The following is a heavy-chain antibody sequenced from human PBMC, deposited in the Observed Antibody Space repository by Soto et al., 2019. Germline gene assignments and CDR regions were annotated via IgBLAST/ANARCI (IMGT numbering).Heavy chain of an antibody. V-gene: IGHV4-31*03. CDR2: IYYSGIT. J-gene: IGHJ4*02. CDR3: AREAYVDSHFEY. D-gene: IGHD4-17*01. CDR1: VGSISSGGYS. Sequence: QVQLQESGPGLVKPSQTLSLTCTVSVGSISSGGYSWSWIRQHPGKGLEWLGHIYYSGITYYNPSLKSRRTMSVHMSKNQFSLKLSSVTAADRAVYYCAREAYVDSHFEYWGQGTLVTVSS.